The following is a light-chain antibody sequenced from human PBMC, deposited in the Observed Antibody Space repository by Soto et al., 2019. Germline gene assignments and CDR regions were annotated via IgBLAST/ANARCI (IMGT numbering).Light chain of an antibody. V-gene: IGKV1-5*03. CDR1: QSISTW. J-gene: IGKJ4*01. CDR2: KAS. CDR3: QQYNSYLT. Sequence: DIQMTQSPSTLSASVGDRVTITCRASQSISTWLAWYQRKPGKAPKLLIYKASSLESGVPSRFSGSGSGTEFTLTISILQPDDFATYYCQQYNSYLTFGGGTKVEIK.